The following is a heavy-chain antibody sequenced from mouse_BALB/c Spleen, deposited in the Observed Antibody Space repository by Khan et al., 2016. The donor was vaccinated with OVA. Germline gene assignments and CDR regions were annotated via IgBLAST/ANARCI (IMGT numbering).Heavy chain of an antibody. J-gene: IGHJ2*01. CDR2: IYPYNDDT. CDR1: GYTFTSYV. D-gene: IGHD2-14*01. CDR3: ARNYGYDAYFDY. Sequence: IQLVQSGPELVKPGASVKMSCKASGYTFTSYVMHWVRQKPGQGLEWIGYIYPYNDDTKYNEKIKGKATLTSDKSSSTAYMELTSLTSEDSAVYYCARNYGYDAYFDYWGQGTTLTVSS. V-gene: IGHV1S136*01.